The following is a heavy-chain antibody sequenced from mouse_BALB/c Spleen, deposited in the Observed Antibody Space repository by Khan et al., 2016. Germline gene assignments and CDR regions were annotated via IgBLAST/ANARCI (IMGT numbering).Heavy chain of an antibody. CDR1: GYSITSDYA. Sequence: EVQLQESGPGLVKPSQSLSLTCTVTGYSITSDYAWNWIRQFPGNKLEWMGYIRYSGSTSYNPSLKSRISITRDTSKNQFFLQLNSVTTEDTATXSCARGRFRYPFAYWGQSTLVSVSS. CDR2: IRYSGST. CDR3: ARGRFRYPFAY. J-gene: IGHJ3*01. V-gene: IGHV3-2*02. D-gene: IGHD1-1*01.